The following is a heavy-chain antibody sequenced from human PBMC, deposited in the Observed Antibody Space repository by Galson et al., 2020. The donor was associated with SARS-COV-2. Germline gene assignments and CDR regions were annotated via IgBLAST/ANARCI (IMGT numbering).Heavy chain of an antibody. CDR1: GFTFSSYG. V-gene: IGHV3-30*18. CDR3: AKGDPYDRFAAAPLDY. J-gene: IGHJ4*02. D-gene: IGHD3-22*01. Sequence: GGSLRLSCAASGFTFSSYGMHWVRQAPGKGLEWVAVISYDGSNKYYADSVKGRFTISRDNSKNTLSLQLNSLRAEDTAVYYCAKGDPYDRFAAAPLDYWGQGTLVTVSS. CDR2: ISYDGSNK.